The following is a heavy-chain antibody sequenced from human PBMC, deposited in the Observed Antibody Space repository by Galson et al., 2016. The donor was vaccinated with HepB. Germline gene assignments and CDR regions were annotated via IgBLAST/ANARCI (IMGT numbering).Heavy chain of an antibody. J-gene: IGHJ4*02. CDR2: IWYDGSNK. Sequence: SLRLSCAASGFTFSDYGMHWVRQAAGKGLEWVAVIWYDGSNKYYADSVKGRFTISRDSSKNTVYLQMNSLRADDTAVYYCARDYCGGYCYSDYWGQGTLVTVSS. CDR1: GFTFSDYG. V-gene: IGHV3-33*01. CDR3: ARDYCGGYCYSDY. D-gene: IGHD2-21*02.